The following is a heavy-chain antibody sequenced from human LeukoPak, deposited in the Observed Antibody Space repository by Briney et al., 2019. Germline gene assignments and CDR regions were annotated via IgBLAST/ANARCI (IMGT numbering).Heavy chain of an antibody. J-gene: IGHJ3*02. CDR1: GFTFSSYA. CDR3: ARAVVVAAYAFDI. D-gene: IGHD2-15*01. Sequence: PGRSLRLSCAASGFTFSSYAMSWVRQAPGKGLEWVSGIDSVKGRFTISRDNSKNTLYLQMNSLRAEDTAVYYCARAVVVAAYAFDIWGQGTMVTVSS. CDR2: I. V-gene: IGHV3-23*01.